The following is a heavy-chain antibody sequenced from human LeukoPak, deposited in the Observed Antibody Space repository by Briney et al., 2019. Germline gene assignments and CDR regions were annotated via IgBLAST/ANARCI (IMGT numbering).Heavy chain of an antibody. V-gene: IGHV1-24*01. D-gene: IGHD6-13*01. CDR2: LDPEDGET. Sequence: GASVKVSCKVSGYTLTELSMHWVRQAPGKGLEWMGGLDPEDGETIYAQKFQGRVTMTEDTSTDTAYMELSSLRSEDTAVYYCATDLAAAAGVGVHYWGQGTLVTVSS. CDR1: GYTLTELS. CDR3: ATDLAAAAGVGVHY. J-gene: IGHJ4*02.